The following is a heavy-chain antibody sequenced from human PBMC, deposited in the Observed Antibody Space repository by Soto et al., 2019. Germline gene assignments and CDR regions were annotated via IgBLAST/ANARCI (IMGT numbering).Heavy chain of an antibody. Sequence: VQLVESGGGLVQPGGSLRLSCAASGFTVSTKYMSWVRQAPGKGLEWVSVIYSGGSTFYADSVRGSFTISRDNSKNTVNVQMNSLRADDAAVYYCARDPGAADYWGQGTLITVSS. J-gene: IGHJ4*02. V-gene: IGHV3-66*01. CDR2: IYSGGST. CDR3: ARDPGAADY. CDR1: GFTVSTKY. D-gene: IGHD3-10*01.